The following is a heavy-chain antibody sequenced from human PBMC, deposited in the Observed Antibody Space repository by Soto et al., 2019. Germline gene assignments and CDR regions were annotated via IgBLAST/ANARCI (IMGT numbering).Heavy chain of an antibody. Sequence: GRSLRLSCAASGFTFSSYSMNWVRQAPGKGLEWVSSISSSSSYIYYADSVKGRFTISRDNAKNSLYLQMNSLRAEDTAVYYCARTIAVAGTFDYWGQGTLVTVSS. CDR2: ISSSSSYI. J-gene: IGHJ4*02. D-gene: IGHD6-19*01. CDR3: ARTIAVAGTFDY. CDR1: GFTFSSYS. V-gene: IGHV3-21*01.